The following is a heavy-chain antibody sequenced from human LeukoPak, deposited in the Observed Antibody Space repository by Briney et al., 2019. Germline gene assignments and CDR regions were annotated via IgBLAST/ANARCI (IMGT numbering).Heavy chain of an antibody. V-gene: IGHV4-59*01. CDR1: GGSISSYS. Sequence: SETLSLTCTVSGGSISSYSWSWIRQPPGKGLEWVGYIYYSGSTNYNPSLKSRVTISVDTSKNQFSLKLSSVTAADTAVYYCARVSSAWAYYFDYWGQGTLVTVSS. CDR3: ARVSSAWAYYFDY. CDR2: IYYSGST. J-gene: IGHJ4*02. D-gene: IGHD3-22*01.